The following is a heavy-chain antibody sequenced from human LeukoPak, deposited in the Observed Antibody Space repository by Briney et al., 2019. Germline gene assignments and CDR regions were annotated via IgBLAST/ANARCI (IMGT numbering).Heavy chain of an antibody. D-gene: IGHD4-23*01. CDR2: IIPIFGTA. CDR1: GGTLSSYA. CDR3: ARVGDYGGNSGFDY. J-gene: IGHJ4*02. Sequence: SVKVSCKASGGTLSSYAISWVRQAPGQGLEWMGRIIPIFGTANYAQKFQGRVTITTDESTSTAYVELSSLRSEDTAVYYCARVGDYGGNSGFDYWGQGTLVTVSS. V-gene: IGHV1-69*05.